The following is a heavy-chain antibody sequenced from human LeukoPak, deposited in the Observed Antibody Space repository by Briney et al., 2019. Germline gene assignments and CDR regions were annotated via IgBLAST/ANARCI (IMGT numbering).Heavy chain of an antibody. CDR2: IQYDGSTT. CDR3: AKTQNYDYGDPFDY. CDR1: GFTFSSYW. Sequence: GGSLRLSCAASGFTFSSYWMHWVRQAPGKGLVWVARIQYDGSTTNYADSVKGRFTISRDNAKKTLYVQMNSLRAEDTAVYYCAKTQNYDYGDPFDYWGQGTLVTVSS. V-gene: IGHV3-74*01. J-gene: IGHJ4*02. D-gene: IGHD4-17*01.